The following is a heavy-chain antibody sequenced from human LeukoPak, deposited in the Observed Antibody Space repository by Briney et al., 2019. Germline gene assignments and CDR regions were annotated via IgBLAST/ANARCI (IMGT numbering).Heavy chain of an antibody. CDR2: ISGSGDNT. Sequence: GGSLRLSCVASGFTFSSYVMRWVRQAPGKGLEWVSCISGSGDNTYYADSVKGRFTISRDNSKNTVYLHMNSLRAEDTPIYYCAKDYARYGGSYWDYWGQGTLVGVCS. CDR1: GFTFSSYV. J-gene: IGHJ4*02. D-gene: IGHD1-26*01. V-gene: IGHV3-23*01. CDR3: AKDYARYGGSYWDY.